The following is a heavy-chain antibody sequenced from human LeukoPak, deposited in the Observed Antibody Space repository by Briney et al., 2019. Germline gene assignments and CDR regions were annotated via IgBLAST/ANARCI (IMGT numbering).Heavy chain of an antibody. J-gene: IGHJ4*02. V-gene: IGHV1-18*01. CDR3: ATAVLGWIYFDT. Sequence: ASVKVSCKASGYTFTTYGINWVRQAPGQGLEWMGWISTYNGNTDYSQKLQGRVTMTTDTSTTTAYMEVRSLRSDDTAIYYCATAVLGWIYFDTWGQGTLVTVSS. CDR2: ISTYNGNT. CDR1: GYTFTTYG. D-gene: IGHD2-2*03.